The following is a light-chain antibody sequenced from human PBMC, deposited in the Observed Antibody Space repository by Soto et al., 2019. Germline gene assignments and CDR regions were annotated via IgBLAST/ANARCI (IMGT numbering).Light chain of an antibody. V-gene: IGKV3-11*01. Sequence: IVLTQSPATLSLSPGERATLSCRASQSVSGYLAWYQQKPGQAPRLLIYDVSKRATGIPARFSGSGSGTDFTLTISSREAEDFAVYYCQQRTKWPTFGGGTKVEIK. CDR3: QQRTKWPT. J-gene: IGKJ4*01. CDR1: QSVSGY. CDR2: DVS.